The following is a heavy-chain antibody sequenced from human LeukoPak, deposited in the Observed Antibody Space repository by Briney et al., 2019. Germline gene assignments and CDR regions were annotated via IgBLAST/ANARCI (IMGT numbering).Heavy chain of an antibody. Sequence: GRSLRLSCAASGFTFSSYAMHWVRQAPGKGLEWVAFIRYDGSNKYYADSVKGRFTISRDNSKNTLYLQMNSLRAEDTAVYYCAKDERIQLWLEPHAVDYWGQGTLVTVSS. V-gene: IGHV3-30*02. CDR3: AKDERIQLWLEPHAVDY. J-gene: IGHJ4*02. CDR1: GFTFSSYA. D-gene: IGHD5-18*01. CDR2: IRYDGSNK.